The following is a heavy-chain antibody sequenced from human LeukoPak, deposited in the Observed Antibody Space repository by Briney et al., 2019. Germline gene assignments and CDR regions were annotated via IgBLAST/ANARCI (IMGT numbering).Heavy chain of an antibody. J-gene: IGHJ4*02. Sequence: SETLSLTCTVSGGSISSYYWSWIRQPPGKGLEWIGYIYYSGSTYYNPSLKSRVTISVDTSKNQFSLKLSSVTAADTAVYYCARWGLGGFGYWGQGTLVTVSS. CDR1: GGSISSYY. CDR2: IYYSGST. CDR3: ARWGLGGFGY. V-gene: IGHV4-59*08. D-gene: IGHD3-16*01.